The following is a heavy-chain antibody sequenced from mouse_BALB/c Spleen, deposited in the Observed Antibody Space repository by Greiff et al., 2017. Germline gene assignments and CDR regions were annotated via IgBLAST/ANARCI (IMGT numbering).Heavy chain of an antibody. CDR2: INPSDSET. CDR1: GYSFTSYW. CDR3: EKRTTVVRDY. V-gene: IGHV1S82*01. Sequence: VQLQQSGADLVRPGASVKLSCKASGYSFTSYWMNWVKQRPGQGLEWIGMINPSDSETRLNQKFKDKATLTVDKSSSTAYMQLSSPTSEDSAGYNCEKRTTVVRDYWGQGTTLTVSA. J-gene: IGHJ2*01. D-gene: IGHD1-1*01.